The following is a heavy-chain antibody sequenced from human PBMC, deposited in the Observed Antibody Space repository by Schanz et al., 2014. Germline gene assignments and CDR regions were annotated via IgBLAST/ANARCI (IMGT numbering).Heavy chain of an antibody. Sequence: DVQLLESGGGLVQPGGSLRLSCAASGFTFNSYAMTWVRQAPGKGLEWVSSISHSGGSKYYADSVKGRFTISRDNSENTLYLQMNSLSADDTAVFYCAKGMGYCSGGTCYDYYYYGLDVCGQWTTVTGSS. CDR2: ISHSGGSK. D-gene: IGHD2-15*01. J-gene: IGHJ6*02. V-gene: IGHV3-23*01. CDR3: AKGMGYCSGGTCYDYYYYGLDV. CDR1: GFTFNSYA.